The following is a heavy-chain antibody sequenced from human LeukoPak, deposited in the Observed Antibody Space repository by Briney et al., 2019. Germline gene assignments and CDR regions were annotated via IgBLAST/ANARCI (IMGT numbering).Heavy chain of an antibody. J-gene: IGHJ6*03. D-gene: IGHD6-6*01. CDR1: GGSFSGYY. CDR3: ARGTKQLKTYYYMDV. V-gene: IGHV4-34*01. Sequence: SETLSLTCAVYGGSFSGYYWSWIRQPPGKGLEWFGEINHSGSTNYNPSLKSRVTISVDTSKNQFSLKLSSVTAADTAVYYCARGTKQLKTYYYMDVWGKGTTVTVSS. CDR2: INHSGST.